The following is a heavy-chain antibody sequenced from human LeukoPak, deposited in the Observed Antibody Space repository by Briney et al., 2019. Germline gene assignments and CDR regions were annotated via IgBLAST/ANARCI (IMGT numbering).Heavy chain of an antibody. CDR2: ISPNSGGT. V-gene: IGHV1-2*02. J-gene: IGHJ4*02. CDR3: ARTQTPSKDSSSSF. Sequence: ASVKVSCKASGYTFTGYYMHWVRQAPGQGLEWMGWISPNSGGTNYAQKFQGRVTMTRDTSISTAYMELSRLRSDDTAVYYCARTQTPSKDSSSSFWGQGTLVTVSS. D-gene: IGHD6-6*01. CDR1: GYTFTGYY.